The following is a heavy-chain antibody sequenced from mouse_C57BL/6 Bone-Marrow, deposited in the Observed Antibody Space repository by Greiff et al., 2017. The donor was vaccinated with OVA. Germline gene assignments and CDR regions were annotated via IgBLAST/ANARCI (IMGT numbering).Heavy chain of an antibody. J-gene: IGHJ3*01. CDR3: ARHEGYYPFAY. V-gene: IGHV5-6*01. CDR1: GFTFSSYG. CDR2: ISSGGSYT. D-gene: IGHD2-1*01. Sequence: EVQRVESGGDLVKPGGSLKLSCAASGFTFSSYGMSWVRQTPDKRLEWVATISSGGSYTYYPDSVKGRFTISRDNAKNTRYLQMSSLKSEDTAMYYCARHEGYYPFAYWGQGTLVTVSA.